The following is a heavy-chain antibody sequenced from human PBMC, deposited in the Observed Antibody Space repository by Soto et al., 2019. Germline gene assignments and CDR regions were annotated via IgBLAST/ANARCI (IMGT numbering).Heavy chain of an antibody. CDR1: GYTFSNFG. CDR3: ARARMYSGAHHDY. J-gene: IGHJ4*02. CDR2: ITPYNGNA. Sequence: QVQLVQSGAEVENPGASVKVSCKASGYTFSNFGINWVRQAPGQGLEWLGWITPYNGNANYAQKHQDRLTITTDTSTNTAYLQLRRLRSDDTAVYFCARARMYSGAHHDYWGQGTLVTVSS. V-gene: IGHV1-18*04. D-gene: IGHD1-26*01.